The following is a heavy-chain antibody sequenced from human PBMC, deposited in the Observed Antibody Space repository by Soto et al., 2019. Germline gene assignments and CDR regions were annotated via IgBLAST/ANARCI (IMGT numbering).Heavy chain of an antibody. CDR3: ASTYSTSWYWFDP. D-gene: IGHD2-2*01. Sequence: GESLKISCKGSGYSFTSYWISWVRQMPGKGLEWMGRIDPSDSYTNYSPSFQGHVTISADKSISTAYLQWSSLKASDTATYYCASTYSTSWYWFDPWGQGTLVTVSS. J-gene: IGHJ5*02. CDR2: IDPSDSYT. CDR1: GYSFTSYW. V-gene: IGHV5-10-1*01.